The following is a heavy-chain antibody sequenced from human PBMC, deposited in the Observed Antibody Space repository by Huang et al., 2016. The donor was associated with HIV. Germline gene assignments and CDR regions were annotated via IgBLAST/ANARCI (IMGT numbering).Heavy chain of an antibody. J-gene: IGHJ2*01. V-gene: IGHV4-34*01. D-gene: IGHD3-10*01. CDR3: ARGRSMVVFPIRYWYFDL. CDR2: SNHNGNT. CDR1: GESFSGYY. Sequence: QVQLQQWGAGLVKPSETLSLTCAVFGESFSGYYWTWIRTPPGKGLEWIGESNHNGNTNYNPSLKSPVTMSVDTSRNQISLNLSSVTAADTAVYYCARGRSMVVFPIRYWYFDLWGRGTLVTVSS.